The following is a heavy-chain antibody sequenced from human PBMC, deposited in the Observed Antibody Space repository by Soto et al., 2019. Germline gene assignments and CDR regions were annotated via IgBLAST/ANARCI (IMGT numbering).Heavy chain of an antibody. CDR1: GFTSSSSI. J-gene: IGHJ6*03. Sequence: WGSLRPSCAASGFTSSSSIMTWVCQAPGKGLEWVSSISSSSSYIYYADSVKGRFTISRDNAKNSLYLQMNSLRAEDTAVYDCARHYGHPSMDVLGKGNTVTVS. CDR3: ARHYGHPSMDV. D-gene: IGHD4-17*01. CDR2: ISSSSSYI. V-gene: IGHV3-21*01.